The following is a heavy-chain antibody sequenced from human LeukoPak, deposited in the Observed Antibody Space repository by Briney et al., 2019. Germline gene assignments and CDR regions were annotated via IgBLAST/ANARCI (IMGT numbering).Heavy chain of an antibody. CDR3: ATYYYDSSGYYYFDY. J-gene: IGHJ4*02. Sequence: ASVKVSCKASGYTFTSYAMNWVRQAPGQGLEWMGGFDPEDGETIYAQKFQGRVTMTEDSSTDTAYMELSSLRSEDTAVYYCATYYYDSSGYYYFDYWGQGTLVTVSS. V-gene: IGHV1-24*01. CDR2: FDPEDGET. CDR1: GYTFTSYA. D-gene: IGHD3-22*01.